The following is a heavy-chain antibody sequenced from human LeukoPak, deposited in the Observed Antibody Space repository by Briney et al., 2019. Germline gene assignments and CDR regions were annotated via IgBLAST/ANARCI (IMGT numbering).Heavy chain of an antibody. CDR3: ARDYGSSVSDWFDP. CDR2: ISAYNGNT. D-gene: IGHD2-2*01. Sequence: ASVKVSCKASGYTFTSYGISWVRQAPGQGLEWMGWISAYNGNTNYAQKLQGRVTMTTDTSTSTDYMELRSLRSDDTAVYYCARDYGSSVSDWFDPWGQGTLVTVSS. V-gene: IGHV1-18*01. CDR1: GYTFTSYG. J-gene: IGHJ5*02.